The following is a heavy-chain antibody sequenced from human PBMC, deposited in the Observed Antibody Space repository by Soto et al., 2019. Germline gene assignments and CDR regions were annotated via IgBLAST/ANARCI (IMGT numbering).Heavy chain of an antibody. CDR3: ARDGNFAFRGFSFAFDL. Sequence: ASVKVSCKASGYRFTNYYIHWVRQAPGQGLEWMGRMNIDTGGTTFAQNFQGRVTMTRDTSISTAYMELSSVKSDDTAIYYCARDGNFAFRGFSFAFDLWGQGTLVTVSS. J-gene: IGHJ4*02. CDR2: MNIDTGGT. CDR1: GYRFTNYY. V-gene: IGHV1-2*06. D-gene: IGHD5-18*01.